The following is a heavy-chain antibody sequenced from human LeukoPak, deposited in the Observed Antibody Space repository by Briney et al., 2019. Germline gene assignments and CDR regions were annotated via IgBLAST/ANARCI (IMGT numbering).Heavy chain of an antibody. J-gene: IGHJ3*02. CDR2: IWYDGSNK. Sequence: PGGSLRLSCAASGFTFSSYAMSWVRQAPGKGLEWVAVIWYDGSNKYYADSVKGRFTISRDNSKNTLYLQMNSLRAEDTAVYYCARDRYYGSGSYPYDAFDIWGQGTMVTVSS. V-gene: IGHV3-33*08. D-gene: IGHD3-10*01. CDR3: ARDRYYGSGSYPYDAFDI. CDR1: GFTFSSYA.